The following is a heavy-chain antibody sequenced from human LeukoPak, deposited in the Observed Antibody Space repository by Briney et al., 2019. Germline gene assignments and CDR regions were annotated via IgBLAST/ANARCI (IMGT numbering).Heavy chain of an antibody. CDR2: INPNSGGT. V-gene: IGHV1-2*02. D-gene: IGHD2-21*02. CDR3: ARDRLYCGGDSYLYTPEDAFDI. CDR1: GYTFTGYY. Sequence: ASVKVSCKASGYTFTGYYMHWVRQAPGQGLEWMGWINPNSGGTNYAQKFQGRVTMTRDTSISTAYMELSRLRSDDTAVYYCARDRLYCGGDSYLYTPEDAFDIWGQGTMVTVSS. J-gene: IGHJ3*02.